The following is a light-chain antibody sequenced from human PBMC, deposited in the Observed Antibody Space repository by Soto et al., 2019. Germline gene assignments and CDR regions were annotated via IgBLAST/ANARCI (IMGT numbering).Light chain of an antibody. Sequence: VMTQSPATLSVSPGERATLSCRAIQNFGSSYLAWYQQKRGQAPRFLISGASSRATGIPDRFSGSGFGTDFTLTISRLEPEDFALYYCQHYAGGSRITFGQGTRLEIK. V-gene: IGKV3-20*01. J-gene: IGKJ5*01. CDR2: GAS. CDR1: QNFGSSY. CDR3: QHYAGGSRIT.